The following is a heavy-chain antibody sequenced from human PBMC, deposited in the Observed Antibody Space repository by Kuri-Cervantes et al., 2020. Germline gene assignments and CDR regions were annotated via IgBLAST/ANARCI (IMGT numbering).Heavy chain of an antibody. J-gene: IGHJ6*03. V-gene: IGHV3-49*03. CDR2: IRSKAYGGTT. CDR1: GGSFSGYH. D-gene: IGHD4-23*01. Sequence: LSLTCAVYGGSFSGYHWSWIRQSPGKGLEWVGFIRSKAYGGTTEYAASVKGRFTISRDDSKSIAYLQMNSLKTEDTAVYYCTRDFGGHLGRYYYYYMDVWGKGTTVTVSS. CDR3: TRDFGGHLGRYYYYYMDV.